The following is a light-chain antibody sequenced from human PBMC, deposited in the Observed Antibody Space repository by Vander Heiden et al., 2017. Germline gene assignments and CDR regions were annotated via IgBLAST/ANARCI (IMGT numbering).Light chain of an antibody. J-gene: IGKJ3*01. CDR1: QSISSY. V-gene: IGKV1-39*01. CDR3: QQSYSTPRVT. Sequence: DIQMTQSPSSLSASVGDRVTITCRASQSISSYLNWYQQKPGKAPKLLIYAASSLQSGVPSRFSGSGSGTDFTLTISSLQPEDFATYYCQQSYSTPRVTFASGTKVDIK. CDR2: AAS.